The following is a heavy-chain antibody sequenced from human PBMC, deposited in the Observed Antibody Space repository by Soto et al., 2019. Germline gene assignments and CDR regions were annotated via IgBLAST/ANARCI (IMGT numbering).Heavy chain of an antibody. J-gene: IGHJ4*02. CDR2: ITDSSDTV. CDR1: VFSFGNYN. D-gene: IGHD3-3*01. V-gene: IGHV3-48*02. Sequence: PGGSLRLACVASVFSFGNYNMNWVRQAPGKGLEWVSYITDSSDTVHYADSVRGRFTISRDNAESSLYLQMNSLRDEDTAVYFCARDFGHGYYLDYWGRGTLVTVSS. CDR3: ARDFGHGYYLDY.